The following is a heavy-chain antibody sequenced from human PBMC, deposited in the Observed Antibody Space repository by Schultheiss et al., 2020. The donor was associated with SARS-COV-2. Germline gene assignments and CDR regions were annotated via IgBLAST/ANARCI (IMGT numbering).Heavy chain of an antibody. J-gene: IGHJ4*02. Sequence: SVKVSCKASGGTFSSYAISWVRQAPTQGLEWMGGIIPIFGTANYAQKFQGRVTITADESTSTAYMELSSLRSEDTAVYYCASRGYCSGGSCYYFDYWGQGTLVTVSS. CDR2: IIPIFGTA. CDR1: GGTFSSYA. V-gene: IGHV1-69*13. CDR3: ASRGYCSGGSCYYFDY. D-gene: IGHD2-15*01.